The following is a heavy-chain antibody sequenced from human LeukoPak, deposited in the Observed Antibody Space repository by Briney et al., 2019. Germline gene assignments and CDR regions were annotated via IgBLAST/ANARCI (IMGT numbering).Heavy chain of an antibody. Sequence: PSETLSLTCAVYGGSFSGYYWSWIRQPPGKGLEWIREINHSGSTNYNPSLKSRVTISVDTSKNQFSLKLSSVTAADTAVYYCARGFPRGSCYPDMGCQNSSGWYRYYYYMDVWGKGTTVTVSS. D-gene: IGHD6-19*01. CDR3: ARGFPRGSCYPDMGCQNSSGWYRYYYYMDV. V-gene: IGHV4-34*01. J-gene: IGHJ6*03. CDR1: GGSFSGYY. CDR2: INHSGST.